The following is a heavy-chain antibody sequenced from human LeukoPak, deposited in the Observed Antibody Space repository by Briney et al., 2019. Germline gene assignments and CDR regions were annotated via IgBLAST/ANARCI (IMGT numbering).Heavy chain of an antibody. CDR2: INPDSGAT. V-gene: IGHV1-2*02. D-gene: IGHD6-19*01. CDR1: GYPFTGYY. CDR3: ARRAVAGMDY. J-gene: IGHJ4*02. Sequence: ASVKVSCKAYGYPFTGYYIHWVRQAPGQGLEWMGWINPDSGATNYAQKFQGRVTLTRDASISTAYMELSRLRSDDTAVYYCARRAVAGMDYWGQGTLVTVSS.